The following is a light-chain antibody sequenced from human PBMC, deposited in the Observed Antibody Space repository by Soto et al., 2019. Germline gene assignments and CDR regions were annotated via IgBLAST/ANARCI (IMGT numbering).Light chain of an antibody. V-gene: IGKV1-5*01. CDR3: QHCDTYWA. CDR1: RIFERG. CDR2: DAS. J-gene: IGKJ1*01. Sequence: DIQMTQSPSTLSASLENGATIRCGAGRIFERGLAGYQQKPGRAPKLLISDASTLETGVPSRFSGGGSGTEFTLTISNLQADDFATYYCQHCDTYWAFGPGTRVEVE.